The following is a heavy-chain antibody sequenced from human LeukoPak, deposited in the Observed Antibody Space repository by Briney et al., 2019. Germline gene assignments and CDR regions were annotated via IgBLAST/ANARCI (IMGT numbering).Heavy chain of an antibody. CDR1: GDSISNGVKY. CDR2: IYHSGRS. V-gene: IGHV4-31*03. D-gene: IGHD2/OR15-2a*01. J-gene: IGHJ4*02. Sequence: SETLSLTCTVSGDSISNGVKYWSWIRQHPGRGLEWIGYIYHSGRSYYNPSLKSRVTISVDTSKNQFSLKLSSVTAADTAVYYCARGPTPDFFDYWGQGTLVTVSS. CDR3: ARGPTPDFFDY.